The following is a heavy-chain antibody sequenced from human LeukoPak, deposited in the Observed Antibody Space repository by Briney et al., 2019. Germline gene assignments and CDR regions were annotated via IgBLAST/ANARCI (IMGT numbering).Heavy chain of an antibody. V-gene: IGHV3-23*01. Sequence: GGSLRLSCAASGFTFSSQAMSWVRQAAAKGLEDVSGITIGGDSTFYADSVKGRFTISRDNSKNTLYLQLNGLSAEDTAVYHCVKGGGSGGQGRLDYWGQGSLVTVSS. CDR3: VKGGGSGGQGRLDY. CDR2: ITIGGDST. J-gene: IGHJ4*02. D-gene: IGHD3-10*01. CDR1: GFTFSSQA.